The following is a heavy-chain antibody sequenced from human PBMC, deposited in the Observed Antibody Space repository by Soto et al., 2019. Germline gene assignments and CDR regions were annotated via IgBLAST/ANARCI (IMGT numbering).Heavy chain of an antibody. CDR2: IIPIFGTA. Sequence: QVRLVQSGAEVKKPGSSVKVSCKASGGTFSSYAISWVRQAPGQGLEWMGGIIPIFGTANYAQKFQGRVTITADKSTSTAYMELSSLRSEDTAVYYCARAEYYDFWSGYYQDYWGQGTLVTVSS. D-gene: IGHD3-3*01. J-gene: IGHJ4*02. CDR3: ARAEYYDFWSGYYQDY. CDR1: GGTFSSYA. V-gene: IGHV1-69*06.